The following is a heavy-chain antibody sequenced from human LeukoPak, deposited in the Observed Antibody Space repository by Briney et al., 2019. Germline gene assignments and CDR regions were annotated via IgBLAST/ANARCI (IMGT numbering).Heavy chain of an antibody. CDR3: ARTDGYYDSSGN. CDR1: GYTFASYD. V-gene: IGHV1-8*01. D-gene: IGHD3-22*01. J-gene: IGHJ4*02. CDR2: MNPNSGNT. Sequence: ASVKVSCKASGYTFASYDINWVRQATGQGLEWMGWMNPNSGNTGYAQKFQGRVTMTRNTSISTAYMELSSLRPEDTAVYYCARTDGYYDSSGNWGQGTLVTVSS.